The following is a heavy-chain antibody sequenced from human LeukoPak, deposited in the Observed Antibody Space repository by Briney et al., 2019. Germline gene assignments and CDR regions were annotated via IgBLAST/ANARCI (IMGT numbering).Heavy chain of an antibody. Sequence: QSGGSLRLSCAASGFTFSSYAMSWVRQAPGKGLEWVSAISGSGGSTYYADSVKGRFTISRDNPKNSLYLQVNSLRAEDTAVYYCARADVGPFDPWGQGTLVTVSS. J-gene: IGHJ5*02. CDR1: GFTFSSYA. CDR3: ARADVGPFDP. CDR2: ISGSGGST. V-gene: IGHV3-23*01. D-gene: IGHD3-10*02.